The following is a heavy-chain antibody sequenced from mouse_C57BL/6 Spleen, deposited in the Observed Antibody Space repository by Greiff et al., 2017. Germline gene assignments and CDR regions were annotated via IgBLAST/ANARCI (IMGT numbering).Heavy chain of an antibody. J-gene: IGHJ4*01. V-gene: IGHV1-82*01. D-gene: IGHD2-3*01. CDR3: ATFYDGYGGDY. CDR2: IYPGDGDT. CDR1: GYAFSSSW. Sequence: QVQLKQSGPELVKPGASVKISCKASGYAFSSSWMNWVKQRPGKGLEWIGRIYPGDGDTNYNGKFKGKATLTADKSSSTAYMQLSSLTSEDSAVYFCATFYDGYGGDYWGQGTSVTVSS.